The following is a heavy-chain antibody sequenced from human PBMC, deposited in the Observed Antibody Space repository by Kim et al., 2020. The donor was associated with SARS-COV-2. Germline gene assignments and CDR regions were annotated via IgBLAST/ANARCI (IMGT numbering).Heavy chain of an antibody. J-gene: IGHJ6*02. CDR1: GFTFSSYG. Sequence: GGSLRLSCAASGFTFSSYGMHWVRQAPGKGLEWVAVIWYDGSNKYYADSVKGRFTISRDNSKNTLYLQMNSLRAEDTAVYYCARDRFILEWLLGEYGMDVWGQGTTVTVSS. CDR2: IWYDGSNK. D-gene: IGHD3-3*01. V-gene: IGHV3-33*01. CDR3: ARDRFILEWLLGEYGMDV.